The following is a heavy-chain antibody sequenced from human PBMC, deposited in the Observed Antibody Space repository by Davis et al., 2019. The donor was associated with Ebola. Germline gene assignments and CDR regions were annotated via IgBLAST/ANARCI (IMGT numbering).Heavy chain of an antibody. J-gene: IGHJ6*02. CDR3: ARGDGAVAALYYGMDV. CDR2: AYYRSKWYN. V-gene: IGHV6-1*01. D-gene: IGHD6-19*01. CDR1: GDSVSSNSAA. Sequence: SQTLSLTCAISGDSVSSNSAAWNWIRQSPSRGLEWLGRAYYRSKWYNDYAVSVKSRITINPDTSKNQFSLQLNSVTPEDTAVYYCARGDGAVAALYYGMDVWGQGTTVTVSS.